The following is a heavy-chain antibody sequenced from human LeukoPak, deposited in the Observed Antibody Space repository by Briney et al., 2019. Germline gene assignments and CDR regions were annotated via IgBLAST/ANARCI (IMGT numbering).Heavy chain of an antibody. Sequence: ASVKVSCKASGYTFTSYYMHWVRQAPGQGLEWMGIINPSGGSTSYAQKFQGRVTMTRDTSTSTVYMELSSLRSEDTPVYYCARDRGGDYGRGRYYYYYYMDVWGKGTTVTVSS. V-gene: IGHV1-46*01. CDR2: INPSGGST. J-gene: IGHJ6*03. CDR1: GYTFTSYY. D-gene: IGHD4-17*01. CDR3: ARDRGGDYGRGRYYYYYYMDV.